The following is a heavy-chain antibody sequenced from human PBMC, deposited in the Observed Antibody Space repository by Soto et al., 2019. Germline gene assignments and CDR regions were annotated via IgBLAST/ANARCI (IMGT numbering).Heavy chain of an antibody. CDR1: GFTFSNAW. D-gene: IGHD3-10*01. V-gene: IGHV3-15*07. CDR2: IKSKTDGGTT. CDR3: TTDTGSGIYYSDYYYGMDV. Sequence: GGSLRLSCAASGFTFSNAWMNWVRQAPGKGLEWVGRIKSKTDGGTTDYAAPVKGRFTISRDDSKNTLYLQMNSLKTEDTAVYYCTTDTGSGIYYSDYYYGMDVWGQGTTVTAAS. J-gene: IGHJ6*02.